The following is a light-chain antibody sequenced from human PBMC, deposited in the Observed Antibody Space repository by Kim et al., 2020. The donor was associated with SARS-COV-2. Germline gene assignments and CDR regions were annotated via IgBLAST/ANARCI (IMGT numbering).Light chain of an antibody. V-gene: IGKV1-33*01. CDR1: KNTSYY. J-gene: IGKJ4*01. CDR3: QQYDNLLT. CDR2: DAS. Sequence: SACVGGRITINGKASKNTSYYLYWQQPTPGNAPQLLYYDASNAETGVPSRCSGSGSGTDFTITISSLQPDDIATYYRQQYDNLLTFGEGTKVDIK.